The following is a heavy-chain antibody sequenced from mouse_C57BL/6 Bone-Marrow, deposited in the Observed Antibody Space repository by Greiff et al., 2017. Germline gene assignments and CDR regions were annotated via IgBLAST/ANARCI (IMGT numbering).Heavy chain of an antibody. CDR2: ISDGGSYT. CDR1: GFTFSSYA. Sequence: EVKLVESGGGLVKPGGSLKLSCAASGFTFSSYAMSWVHQTPEKRLEWVATISDGGSYTYYPDNVKGRFTISRDNAKNNLYLQMSHRKSEDTAMYYCARDDDYYFDYWGQGTTLTVSS. CDR3: ARDDDYYFDY. J-gene: IGHJ2*01. V-gene: IGHV5-4*01. D-gene: IGHD2-4*01.